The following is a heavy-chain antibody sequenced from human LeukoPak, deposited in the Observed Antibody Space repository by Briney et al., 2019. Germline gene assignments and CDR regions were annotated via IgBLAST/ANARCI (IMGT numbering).Heavy chain of an antibody. D-gene: IGHD6-19*01. CDR3: ARVRPTHSSGCLDA. CDR2: INSDGSST. Sequence: PGGSLRLSCAASGFTFTTFWMNWVRQAPGKGLVWVSRINSDGSSTNNADSVKGRFTISRDNAKNTLYLQMNSLRAEDTAVYYCARVRPTHSSGCLDAWGQGTLVTVSS. V-gene: IGHV3-74*01. CDR1: GFTFTTFW. J-gene: IGHJ5*02.